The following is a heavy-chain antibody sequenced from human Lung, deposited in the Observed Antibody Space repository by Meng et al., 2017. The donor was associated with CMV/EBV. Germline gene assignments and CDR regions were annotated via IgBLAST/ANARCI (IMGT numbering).Heavy chain of an antibody. CDR2: IHYSGSS. CDR3: ARGHTNSGSFVGYYALDV. Sequence: LXCTVSGASISSYYWSWIRQPPGRGLEWIGNIHYSGSSNYNPSLKGRVTMSVATSEDQFSLRLNSVTAADTAVYYCARGHTNSGSFVGYYALDVWXQGPTVTVSS. D-gene: IGHD1-26*01. CDR1: GASISSYY. J-gene: IGHJ6*02. V-gene: IGHV4-59*01.